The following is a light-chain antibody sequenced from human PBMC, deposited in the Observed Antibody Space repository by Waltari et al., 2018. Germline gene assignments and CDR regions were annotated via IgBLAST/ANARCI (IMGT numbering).Light chain of an antibody. CDR3: QHYNIRPLT. J-gene: IGKJ4*01. V-gene: IGKV3-15*01. CDR2: GAS. Sequence: EIVMTQSPATLSVSPGERATLSCRASQSVNSNLAWYQQKPGQAPSLLIYGASTRATGIPARFSGSGSGTEFTLTITNLQSEDSAVYFCQHYNIRPLTFGGGTKVAI. CDR1: QSVNSN.